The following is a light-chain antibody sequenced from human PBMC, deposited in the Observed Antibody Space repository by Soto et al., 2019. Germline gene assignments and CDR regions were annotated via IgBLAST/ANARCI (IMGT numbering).Light chain of an antibody. CDR3: ISYTTSSTYV. Sequence: QSVLXQPASVSGSPGQSIAIFCTGTSSDVGAYNYVSWYQQHPAKAPKLMIYDVTNRPSGVSDRFSGSKSGDTASLTISGLQAEDEADYYCISYTTSSTYVFGSGTKVTVL. V-gene: IGLV2-14*01. CDR2: DVT. CDR1: SSDVGAYNY. J-gene: IGLJ1*01.